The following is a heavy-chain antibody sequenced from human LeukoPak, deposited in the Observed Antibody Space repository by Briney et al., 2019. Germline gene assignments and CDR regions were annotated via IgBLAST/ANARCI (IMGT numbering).Heavy chain of an antibody. D-gene: IGHD4-17*01. CDR3: ARLLYDGDYL. Sequence: PSETLSLTCTVSGGSISSSSYYWGWIRQPPGKGLEWIGSIYCSGSTYYNPSLKSRVIISVDTSKNQFSLKLSSVTAADTAVYYCARLLYDGDYLWGQGTLVTVSS. CDR1: GGSISSSSYY. J-gene: IGHJ5*02. CDR2: IYCSGST. V-gene: IGHV4-39*01.